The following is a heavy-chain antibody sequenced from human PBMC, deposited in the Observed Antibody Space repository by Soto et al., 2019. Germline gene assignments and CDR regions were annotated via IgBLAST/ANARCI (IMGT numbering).Heavy chain of an antibody. J-gene: IGHJ6*02. Sequence: QVQLVQSGAEVKKPGASVKVSCKASGYTFTSYGITWVRQAPGQGREWMGWISAYNGNTNYAQTLQGRVTMTTDTHTSTAYMELRSLRSDDTAVYYCARDKVPRIYGPGTNYYYGMEVWGQGTTVTVSS. CDR3: ARDKVPRIYGPGTNYYYGMEV. CDR2: ISAYNGNT. CDR1: GYTFTSYG. V-gene: IGHV1-18*04. D-gene: IGHD3-10*01.